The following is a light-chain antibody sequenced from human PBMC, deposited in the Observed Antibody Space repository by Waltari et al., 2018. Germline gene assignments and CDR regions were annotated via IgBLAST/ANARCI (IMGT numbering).Light chain of an antibody. J-gene: IGLJ2*01. Sequence: TQDPAVSVAVGQTVRITCQGDSLRSFHASWYQQRPGQAPKLLIYDQNNRPSGVPGRVSGSSSDNTASVTITGAQAEDEAYYYCHSRDASGVGGAFGGGTKLTVL. CDR3: HSRDASGVGGA. CDR2: DQN. V-gene: IGLV3-19*01. CDR1: SLRSFH.